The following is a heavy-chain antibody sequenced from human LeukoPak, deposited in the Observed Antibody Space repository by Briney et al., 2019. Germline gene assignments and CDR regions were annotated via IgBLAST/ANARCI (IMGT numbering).Heavy chain of an antibody. D-gene: IGHD2-15*01. J-gene: IGHJ4*02. CDR3: ARDRYCSGGSCYDY. Sequence: GASVKVSCKASGGTFSSYAISWVRQAPGQGLEWMGGIIPIFGTANYAQKFQGRVTITADESTSTAYMELSSLRSEDTAVYYCARDRYCSGGSCYDYWGQGTLVTVSS. V-gene: IGHV1-69*13. CDR1: GGTFSSYA. CDR2: IIPIFGTA.